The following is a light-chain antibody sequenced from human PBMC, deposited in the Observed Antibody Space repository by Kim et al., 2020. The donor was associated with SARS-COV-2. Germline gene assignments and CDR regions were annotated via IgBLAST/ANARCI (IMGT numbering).Light chain of an antibody. V-gene: IGKV3-15*01. J-gene: IGKJ1*01. CDR2: GAS. Sequence: DIVMTQSPATLSVSPGERATLSCRASQSVSSNFAWYQQKPGQAPRLLIYGASARATGISARFSGGGYGTEFTLTISSLQSEDFAVYYCQQYNKGPLTFGQGTKLEI. CDR1: QSVSSN. CDR3: QQYNKGPLT.